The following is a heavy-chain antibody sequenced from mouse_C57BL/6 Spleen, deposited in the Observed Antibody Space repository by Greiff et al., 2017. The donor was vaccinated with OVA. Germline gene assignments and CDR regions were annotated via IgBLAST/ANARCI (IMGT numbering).Heavy chain of an antibody. Sequence: VQLQQSGPELVKPGASVKIPCKASGYTFTDYNMDWVKQSHGKSLEWIGDINPNNGGTIYNQKFKGKATLTVDKSSSTAYMELRSLTSEDTAVYYCARTRWLLPYFDYWGQGTTLTVSS. D-gene: IGHD2-3*01. J-gene: IGHJ2*01. CDR2: INPNNGGT. V-gene: IGHV1-18*01. CDR1: GYTFTDYN. CDR3: ARTRWLLPYFDY.